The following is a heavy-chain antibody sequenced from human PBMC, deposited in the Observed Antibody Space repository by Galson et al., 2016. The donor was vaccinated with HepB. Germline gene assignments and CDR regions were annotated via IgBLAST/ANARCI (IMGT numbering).Heavy chain of an antibody. Sequence: SLRLSCAASGFTFSSYTMTWVRLAPGKGLEWVSYISLSSRIIYYADSVQGRFTISRDDAKKSLHLQMDSLRDEDTAVYYCARGRGGYDSSAYPFDLWGQGTLVTVSS. V-gene: IGHV3-48*02. CDR1: GFTFSSYT. J-gene: IGHJ4*02. D-gene: IGHD3-22*01. CDR2: ISLSSRII. CDR3: ARGRGGYDSSAYPFDL.